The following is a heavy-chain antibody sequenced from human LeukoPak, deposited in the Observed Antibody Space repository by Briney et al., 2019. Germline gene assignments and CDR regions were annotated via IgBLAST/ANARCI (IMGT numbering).Heavy chain of an antibody. CDR3: ARPPYTSSLKYFQH. CDR2: IYPGDSDT. J-gene: IGHJ1*01. V-gene: IGHV5-51*01. Sequence: GESLKISCEGSGYTFAEYWVGWVRQMPGKGLEWMGIIYPGDSDTRYSPSFQGQVTISADKSISTAYLQWSRLKASDTAIYYCARPPYTSSLKYFQHWGQGTLVTVSS. D-gene: IGHD6-13*01. CDR1: GYTFAEYW.